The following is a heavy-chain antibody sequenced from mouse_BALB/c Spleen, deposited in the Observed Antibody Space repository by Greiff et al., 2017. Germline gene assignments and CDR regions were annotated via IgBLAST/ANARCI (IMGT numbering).Heavy chain of an antibody. J-gene: IGHJ3*01. CDR2: INPNNGGT. V-gene: IGHV1-18*01. D-gene: IGHD2-4*01. CDR1: GYTFTDYN. CDR3: ARLYYDYDVFAY. Sequence: VQLQQSGPELVKPGASVKIPCKASGYTFTDYNMDWVKQSHGKSLEWIGDINPNNGGTIYNQKFKGKATLTVDKSSSTAYMELRSLTSEDTAVYYCARLYYDYDVFAYWGQGTLVTVSA.